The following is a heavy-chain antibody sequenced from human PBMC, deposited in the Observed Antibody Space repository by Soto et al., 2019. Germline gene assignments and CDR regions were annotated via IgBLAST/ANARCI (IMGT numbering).Heavy chain of an antibody. CDR3: ARLQRVGTAGEFDY. CDR1: VYNFTNYW. Sequence: GESLKISCKGSVYNFTNYWINWVRQMPGKGLEWMGRIDPSDSYTNYSPSFQGHVTLSTDKSISTAYLQWSSLKASDTAMYYCARLQRVGTAGEFDYWGQGTLVTVSS. J-gene: IGHJ4*02. D-gene: IGHD6-13*01. CDR2: IDPSDSYT. V-gene: IGHV5-10-1*01.